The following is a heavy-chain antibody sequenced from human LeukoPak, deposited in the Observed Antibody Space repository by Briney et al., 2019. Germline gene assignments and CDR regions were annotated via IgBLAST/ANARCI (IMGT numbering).Heavy chain of an antibody. V-gene: IGHV3-66*01. CDR2: ISTSGTT. CDR1: GFTVSSNY. Sequence: GGSLRLSCAASGFTVSSNYMSWVRQAPGKGLEWVSIISTSGTTSYADSVKGRFTISRDNSRNTLYLQMNSLRAEDTAVYYCAKDYYGSGSYYNVIGYWGQGTLVTVSS. D-gene: IGHD3-10*01. CDR3: AKDYYGSGSYYNVIGY. J-gene: IGHJ4*02.